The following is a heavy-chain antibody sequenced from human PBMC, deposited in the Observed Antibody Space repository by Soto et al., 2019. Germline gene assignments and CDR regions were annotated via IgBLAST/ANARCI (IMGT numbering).Heavy chain of an antibody. CDR1: GFTFSSYG. D-gene: IGHD5-18*01. J-gene: IGHJ4*02. Sequence: QVQLVESGGGVVQPGRSLRLSCAASGFTFSSYGMHWVRQAPGKGLEWVAVISYDGSNKYYADSVKGRITISRDNSKNTLYLQMNSLRAEDTAVYYCAKDQGASMVISSFDYWGQGTLVTVSS. CDR2: ISYDGSNK. V-gene: IGHV3-30*18. CDR3: AKDQGASMVISSFDY.